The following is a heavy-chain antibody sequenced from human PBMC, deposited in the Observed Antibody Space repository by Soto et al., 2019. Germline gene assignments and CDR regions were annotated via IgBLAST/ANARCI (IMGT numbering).Heavy chain of an antibody. J-gene: IGHJ4*02. V-gene: IGHV3-74*01. CDR1: GFTFSNYW. CDR3: ARALTCMCGYY. D-gene: IGHD2-8*01. CDR2: ISSDGSST. Sequence: EVQLVESGGGLVQPGGSLRLSCAASGFTFSNYWMQWVRQAPGKGLVWVSRISSDGSSTRYEDSVQGRFTISRDNAKNTLYIELQRLRDEDTAVSSCARALTCMCGYYWGQGNLVTVSS.